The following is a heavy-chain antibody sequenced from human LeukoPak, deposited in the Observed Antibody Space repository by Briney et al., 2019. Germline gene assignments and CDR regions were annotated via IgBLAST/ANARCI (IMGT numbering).Heavy chain of an antibody. CDR3: ARGPTRNYYYYGMDV. CDR2: INHSGST. J-gene: IGHJ6*04. CDR1: GFTFSSYA. D-gene: IGHD1-14*01. Sequence: PGGSLRLSCAASGFTFSSYAMHWVRQAPGKGLEWIGEINHSGSTNYNPSLKSRVTISVDTSKNQFSLKLSSVTAADTAVYYCARGPTRNYYYYGMDVWGKGTTVTVSS. V-gene: IGHV4-34*01.